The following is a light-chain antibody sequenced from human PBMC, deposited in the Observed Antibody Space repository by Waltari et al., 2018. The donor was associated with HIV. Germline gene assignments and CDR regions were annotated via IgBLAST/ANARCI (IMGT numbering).Light chain of an antibody. J-gene: IGKJ3*01. CDR1: QFINNW. CDR2: KAS. Sequence: DIQITQSPSTLSASVGDRVTISCRPSQFINNWLAWYQQKPGQAPKLLIYKASTLESGVLSRFSGGGSGTDFTLTISSLQPDDFATYFCQQYHSYSSFGPGTIVDMK. CDR3: QQYHSYSS. V-gene: IGKV1-5*03.